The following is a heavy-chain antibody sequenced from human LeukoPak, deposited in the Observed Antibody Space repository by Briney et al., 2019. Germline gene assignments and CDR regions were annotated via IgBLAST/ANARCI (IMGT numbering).Heavy chain of an antibody. D-gene: IGHD3-10*01. J-gene: IGHJ4*02. V-gene: IGHV3-30*03. CDR3: AGSWFYRDYFEY. CDR1: GFPFSSYG. CDR2: LSYDGSNE. Sequence: PGRSLRLSCAASGFPFSSYGMHWVRQAPGKGLEGVAVLSYDGSNEYYADSVKGRFTISRDNSKNTLYLQMNSLRVEDTAVYYCAGSWFYRDYFEYWGQGTLVTVSS.